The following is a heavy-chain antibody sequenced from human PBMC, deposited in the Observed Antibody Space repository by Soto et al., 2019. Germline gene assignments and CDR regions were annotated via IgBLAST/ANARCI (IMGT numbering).Heavy chain of an antibody. V-gene: IGHV1-18*01. CDR3: AREGQLGY. Sequence: QVQLVQSGAEVKKPGASVKVSCKTSGYTFSSYGFSWVRQAPGQGLEWIGWISGYTGNTNYAQRFQGRVTMTTDTSASTAYMELRSLRSDDTAVYYCAREGQLGYWGQGTLVTVSS. CDR1: GYTFSSYG. CDR2: ISGYTGNT. D-gene: IGHD6-6*01. J-gene: IGHJ4*02.